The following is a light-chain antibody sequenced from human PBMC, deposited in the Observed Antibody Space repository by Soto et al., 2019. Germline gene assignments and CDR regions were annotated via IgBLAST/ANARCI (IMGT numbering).Light chain of an antibody. CDR3: SSYTSSSTL. V-gene: IGLV2-14*03. Sequence: QSALTQPASVSGSPGQSITISCTGTSSDVGYYNYVSWYQHRPGKAPKLMIYDVSNRPSGVSNRFSGSKSGNTASLTISGLQAEDEADYYCSSYTSSSTLFGGGTKLTVL. CDR1: SSDVGYYNY. CDR2: DVS. J-gene: IGLJ2*01.